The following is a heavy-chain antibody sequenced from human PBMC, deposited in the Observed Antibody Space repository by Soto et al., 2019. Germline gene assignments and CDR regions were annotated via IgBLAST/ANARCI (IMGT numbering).Heavy chain of an antibody. CDR2: ISISVSTI. CDR3: ARQRYSYGCFDY. D-gene: IGHD5-18*01. Sequence: QSVRSRRLSCAPSGCTFSNYEMNCVRQAPGKWLEWVSYISISVSTIYYADSVKGRFTISRDNAKNSLYLQMNSLRAEDTAVYYCARQRYSYGCFDYWGRGTLVTASS. J-gene: IGHJ4*02. CDR1: GCTFSNYE. V-gene: IGHV3-48*03.